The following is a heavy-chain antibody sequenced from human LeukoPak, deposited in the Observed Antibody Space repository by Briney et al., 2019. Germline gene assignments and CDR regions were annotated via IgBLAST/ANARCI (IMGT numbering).Heavy chain of an antibody. CDR1: GITFSNYN. D-gene: IGHD3-10*01. CDR2: IKQDGSEK. CDR3: ARDQLWLYGRTSYYYYFYMDV. V-gene: IGHV3-7*01. Sequence: GGSLRLSCAAPGITFSNYNMNWVRQAPGKGLEWVANIKQDGSEKYYVDSVKGRFTISRDNAKNLLYLQVNSLRAEDTAVYYCARDQLWLYGRTSYYYYFYMDVWGTGTTVAVSS. J-gene: IGHJ6*03.